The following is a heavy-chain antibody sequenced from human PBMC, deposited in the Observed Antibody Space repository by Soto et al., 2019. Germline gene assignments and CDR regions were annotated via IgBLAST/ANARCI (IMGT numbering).Heavy chain of an antibody. Sequence: GGSLRLSCAASGFTFSSYAMSWVRQAPGKGLEWVSAISGSGGSTYYADSVKGRFTISRDNSKNTLYLQMNSLRAEDTAVYYCASLLWFGESYGMDVWGQGTTVTVSS. J-gene: IGHJ6*02. V-gene: IGHV3-23*01. D-gene: IGHD3-10*01. CDR1: GFTFSSYA. CDR2: ISGSGGST. CDR3: ASLLWFGESYGMDV.